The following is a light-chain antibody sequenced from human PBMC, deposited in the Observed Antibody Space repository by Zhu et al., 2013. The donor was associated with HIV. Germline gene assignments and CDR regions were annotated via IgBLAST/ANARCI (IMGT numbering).Light chain of an antibody. V-gene: IGLV3-1*01. CDR3: QAWDSYTVV. J-gene: IGLJ2*01. Sequence: SYELTQPPSVSVSPGQTASITCSGDKLGDEYVSWYQQKPGQSPMLVIYQAGKRPSGIPERFSGSSSGNTATLTISGTQALDEADYYCQAWDSYTVVFGGGTKLTVL. CDR1: KLGDEY. CDR2: QAG.